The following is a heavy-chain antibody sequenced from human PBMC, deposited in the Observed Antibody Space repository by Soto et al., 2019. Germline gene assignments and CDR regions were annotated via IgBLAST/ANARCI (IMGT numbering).Heavy chain of an antibody. J-gene: IGHJ3*02. CDR1: GGSISSYY. CDR3: ARVSGYCSGGSCSENDAFDI. CDR2: IYYSGST. D-gene: IGHD2-15*01. Sequence: PSETLSLTCTVSGGSISSYYWSWIRQPPGKGLEWIGYIYYSGSTNYNPSLKSRVTISVDTSKNQFSLKLSSVTAADTAVYYCARVSGYCSGGSCSENDAFDIWGQGTMVTVSS. V-gene: IGHV4-59*08.